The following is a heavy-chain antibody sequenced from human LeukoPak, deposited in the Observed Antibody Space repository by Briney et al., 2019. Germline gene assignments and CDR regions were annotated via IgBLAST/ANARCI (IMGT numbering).Heavy chain of an antibody. V-gene: IGHV3-23*01. CDR3: AKVLVLVSANRYYFDY. J-gene: IGHJ4*02. CDR1: GFTFSSYA. Sequence: PGGSLRLSCAASGFTFSSYAMSWVRQAPGKGLEWVSAISGSGGSTYYADSVKGRFTISRDNSRNTLYLQMNSLRVEDTAVYYCAKVLVLVSANRYYFDYWGQGTLVTVSS. D-gene: IGHD2-21*02. CDR2: ISGSGGST.